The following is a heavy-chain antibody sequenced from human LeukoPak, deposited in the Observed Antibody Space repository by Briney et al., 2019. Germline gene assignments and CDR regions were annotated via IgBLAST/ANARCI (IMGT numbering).Heavy chain of an antibody. CDR2: LYSSGIT. D-gene: IGHD3-3*02. CDR3: ARDSSSFPNYFDF. CDR1: GFTVSSTY. J-gene: IGHJ4*02. V-gene: IGHV3-53*01. Sequence: GGSLRLSCAASGFTVSSTYMSWVRQAPGQGLEWVSLLYSSGITFYAESVQGRFTISRDNSKNTLYLQMSSLRAEDTAIYYCARDSSSFPNYFDFWGQGTLVTVSS.